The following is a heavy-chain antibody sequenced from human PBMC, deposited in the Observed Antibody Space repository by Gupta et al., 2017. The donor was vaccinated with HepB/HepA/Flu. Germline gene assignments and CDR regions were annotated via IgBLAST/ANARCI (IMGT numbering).Heavy chain of an antibody. J-gene: IGHJ5*02. CDR2: INGGGVT. CDR3: ARGVQFFSVPYHNWFDA. V-gene: IGHV4-34*01. D-gene: IGHD3-3*01. Sequence: QVQFQQWGAGLLKPSETLSLTCTVYGGSITVYYWNWIRQSPGKGLGWIGEINGGGVTSYNPSLKSRVTISRDTSKNQLSLDLRSVTAADTAVYYCARGVQFFSVPYHNWFDAWGQGSLVTVSS. CDR1: GGSITVYY.